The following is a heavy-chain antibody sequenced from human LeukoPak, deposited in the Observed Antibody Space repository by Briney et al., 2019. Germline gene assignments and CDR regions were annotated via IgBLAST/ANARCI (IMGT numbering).Heavy chain of an antibody. V-gene: IGHV4-59*01. CDR3: AREVLDSSSWHYYYYGMDV. D-gene: IGHD6-13*01. CDR2: IYYSGST. J-gene: IGHJ6*02. Sequence: KPSETLSLTCTVSGGSISSYYWSWIRQPPGKGLEWIGYIYYSGSTNYNSSLKSRVTISVDTSKNQFSLKLSSVTAADTAVYYCAREVLDSSSWHYYYYGMDVWGQGTTVTVSS. CDR1: GGSISSYY.